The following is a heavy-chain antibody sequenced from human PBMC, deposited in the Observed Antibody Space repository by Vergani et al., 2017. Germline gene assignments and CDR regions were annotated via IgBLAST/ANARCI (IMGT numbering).Heavy chain of an antibody. CDR1: AYSISSTYY. CDR2: IYHTGSA. Sequence: QVQLQESGPGLVKPSETLSLTCAVSAYSISSTYYWGWIRQPPGKGLEWIGNIYHTGSAYSNPSLKSRVTISVDTSKNQFSLKLSSVTAADTAVYYCARHRGDYDRGGMDVWGQGTTVTVSS. J-gene: IGHJ6*02. D-gene: IGHD4-17*01. CDR3: ARHRGDYDRGGMDV. V-gene: IGHV4-38-2*01.